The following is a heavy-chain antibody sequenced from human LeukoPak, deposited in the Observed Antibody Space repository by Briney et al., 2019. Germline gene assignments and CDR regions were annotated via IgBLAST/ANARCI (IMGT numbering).Heavy chain of an antibody. CDR1: GGSISSGGYY. V-gene: IGHV4-31*03. CDR2: IYYSGST. D-gene: IGHD6-19*01. CDR3: ARSLTAGYYSGWPHFDY. J-gene: IGHJ4*02. Sequence: SQTLSLTCTVSGGSISSGGYYWSWIRQHPGKGLEWIGYIYYSGSTYYNPSLKSRVTISVDTSKNQFSLKLSSVTAADTAAFYCARSLTAGYYSGWPHFDYWGQGTLVTVSS.